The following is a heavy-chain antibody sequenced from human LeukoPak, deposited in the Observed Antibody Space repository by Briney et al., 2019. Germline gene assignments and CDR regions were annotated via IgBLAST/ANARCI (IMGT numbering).Heavy chain of an antibody. CDR3: AREREYYYDSSGYGPAVY. J-gene: IGHJ4*02. Sequence: GGSLRLSCEASEFTFSSYWMHWVRQAPGKGLVWVSRINSDGRTTIYADSVKGRFTISRDNAKNTLYLQMNSLRAEDTAVYYCAREREYYYDSSGYGPAVYWGQGTLVTVSS. D-gene: IGHD3-22*01. CDR2: INSDGRTT. V-gene: IGHV3-74*01. CDR1: EFTFSSYW.